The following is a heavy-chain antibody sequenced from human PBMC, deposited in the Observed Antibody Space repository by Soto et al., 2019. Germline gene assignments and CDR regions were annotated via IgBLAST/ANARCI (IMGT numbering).Heavy chain of an antibody. V-gene: IGHV1-3*01. CDR2: IKAGTGNT. D-gene: IGHD2-15*01. J-gene: IGHJ4*01. CDR1: GFTFTSYA. Sequence: SVKVSCKAAGFTFTSYAIHWVRPAPGQRREWMGGIKAGTGNTKYSQTFQGSVTITRDPSARTAHMQMRSLRSEHTAVYYCPRDPPRCSGGSGCVDYCGQGTLVIVSS. CDR3: PRDPPRCSGGSGCVDY.